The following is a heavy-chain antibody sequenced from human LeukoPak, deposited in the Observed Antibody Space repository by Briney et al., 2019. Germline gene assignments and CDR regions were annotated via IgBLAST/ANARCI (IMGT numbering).Heavy chain of an antibody. Sequence: SETLSLTCTVSGGSISSSSYYWGWIRQPPGKGLEWIGSLSYSRSTYYNPSLKSRVTRSVDTSKNQFSLKLSSVTAADTAVYYCARDVATGVPIDYYYYYMDVWGKGTTVTVSS. CDR2: LSYSRST. D-gene: IGHD5-12*01. V-gene: IGHV4-39*07. J-gene: IGHJ6*03. CDR1: GGSISSSSYY. CDR3: ARDVATGVPIDYYYYYMDV.